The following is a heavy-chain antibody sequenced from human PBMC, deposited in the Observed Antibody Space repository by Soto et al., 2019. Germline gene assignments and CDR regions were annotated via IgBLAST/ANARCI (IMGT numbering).Heavy chain of an antibody. CDR1: GDSVSSNSAA. CDR2: TYYRSKWYN. Sequence: QSQTLSLTCAISGDSVSSNSAAWNWIRQSPSRGLEWLGRTYYRSKWYNDYAVAVKSRITINPDTSKTKFSLQLNSVTPEDTDVYYYARAYYAILTGYSSRGLCAFDIWGQGTMVTVSS. J-gene: IGHJ3*02. D-gene: IGHD3-9*01. CDR3: ARAYYAILTGYSSRGLCAFDI. V-gene: IGHV6-1*01.